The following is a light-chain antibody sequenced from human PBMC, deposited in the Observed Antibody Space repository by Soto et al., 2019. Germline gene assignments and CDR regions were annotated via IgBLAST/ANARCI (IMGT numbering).Light chain of an antibody. Sequence: QSVLTQPPSVPAPPGRRVPNSCSGSTSNIGNNYVSCYQQLPGTAPKLLIYDNNKRPSAIPDRFSGSKSGTSATLGITGLQTGDEADYYCGTWDSGLSAGVFGGGTKVTVL. CDR3: GTWDSGLSAGV. CDR2: DNN. CDR1: TSNIGNNY. J-gene: IGLJ2*01. V-gene: IGLV1-51*01.